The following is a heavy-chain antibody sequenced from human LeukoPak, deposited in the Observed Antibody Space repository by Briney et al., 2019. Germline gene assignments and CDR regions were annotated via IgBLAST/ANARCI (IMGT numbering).Heavy chain of an antibody. J-gene: IGHJ5*02. CDR3: ATDVSGSYLDNWFDP. CDR2: IIPIFGTA. CDR1: GGTFSSYA. Sequence: ASVKVSCKASGGTFSSYAISWVRQAPGQGLEWMGGIIPIFGTANYAQKFQGRVTITADESTSTAYMELSSLRSEDTAVYYCATDVSGSYLDNWFDPWGQGTLVTVSS. V-gene: IGHV1-69*13. D-gene: IGHD1-26*01.